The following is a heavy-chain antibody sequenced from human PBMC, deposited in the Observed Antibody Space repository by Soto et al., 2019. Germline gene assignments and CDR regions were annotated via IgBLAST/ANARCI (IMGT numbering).Heavy chain of an antibody. V-gene: IGHV3-21*01. CDR1: GFTFSSYS. J-gene: IGHJ5*02. CDR2: ISSSSSYI. CDR3: ARDQMEGVVAATPCWFDP. D-gene: IGHD2-15*01. Sequence: PGGSLRLSCAASGFTFSSYSMNWVRQAPGKGLEWVSSISSSSSYIYYADSVKGRFTISRDNAKNSLYLQMNSLRAEDTAVYYCARDQMEGVVAATPCWFDPWGQGTLVTVSS.